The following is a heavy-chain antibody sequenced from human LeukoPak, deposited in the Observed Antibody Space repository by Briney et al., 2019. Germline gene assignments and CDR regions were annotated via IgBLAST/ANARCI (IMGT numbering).Heavy chain of an antibody. CDR3: ARMGVTAAFTDWFDP. CDR1: GFTFSSYS. V-gene: IGHV3-53*01. Sequence: GGSLRLSCAASGFTFSSYSMNWVRQAPGKGLEWVSVIYSGGSTYYADSVKGRLTISRDNSKNTLYLQMNSLRAEDTAVYYCARMGVTAAFTDWFDPWGQGALVTVSS. D-gene: IGHD6-13*01. CDR2: IYSGGST. J-gene: IGHJ5*02.